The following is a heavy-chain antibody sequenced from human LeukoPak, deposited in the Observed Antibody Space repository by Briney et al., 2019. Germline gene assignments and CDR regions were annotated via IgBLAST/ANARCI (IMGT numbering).Heavy chain of an antibody. CDR2: MSYDGFSK. CDR1: GFPFTGYA. CDR3: AREGHTSGYCGSFDN. V-gene: IGHV3-30*03. Sequence: PGGSLRLSCAASGFPFTGYAMSWVRQAPGKGLEWVAAMSYDGFSKYYADSVKGRFTISRDDSRSTVDLHLSSLGPDDTAVYYCAREGHTSGYCGSFDNWGQGTAVAVSS. J-gene: IGHJ4*03. D-gene: IGHD3-22*01.